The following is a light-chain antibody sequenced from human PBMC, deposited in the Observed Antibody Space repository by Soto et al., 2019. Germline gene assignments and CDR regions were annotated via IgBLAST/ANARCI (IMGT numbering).Light chain of an antibody. CDR2: EVS. Sequence: QSALTQPPSASGSPGQSVTISCTGTSSDVGGYNYVSWYQQHPGKAPKLMIYEVSNRPSGVPDRFSGSKSGNTASLTVSGLQAEDEADYYCNSYAGSNVFVFGTGTKLTVL. CDR3: NSYAGSNVFV. J-gene: IGLJ1*01. V-gene: IGLV2-8*01. CDR1: SSDVGGYNY.